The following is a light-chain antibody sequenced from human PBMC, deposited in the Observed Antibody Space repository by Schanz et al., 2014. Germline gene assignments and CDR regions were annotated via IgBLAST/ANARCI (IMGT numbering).Light chain of an antibody. CDR3: SSYTSSSTPVV. CDR2: GDS. CDR1: TSNIGTGYH. Sequence: QSVLTQPPSVSGAPGQRVTISCTGSTSNIGTGYHVHWYQHFPGTAPKLLIFGDSNRPSGVPGRFSGSKSGTSASLAITGLQAEDEADYYCSSYTSSSTPVVFGGGTKLPVL. J-gene: IGLJ2*01. V-gene: IGLV1-40*01.